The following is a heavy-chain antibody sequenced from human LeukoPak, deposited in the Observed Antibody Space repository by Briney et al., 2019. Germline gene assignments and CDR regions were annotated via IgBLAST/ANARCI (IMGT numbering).Heavy chain of an antibody. J-gene: IGHJ4*02. CDR2: ISSSGST. V-gene: IGHV4-59*01. CDR1: DDSISSYY. D-gene: IGHD2-15*01. CDR3: ARLGFCSGGRCLNDY. Sequence: KSSETLSLTCTVSDDSISSYYWSWIRQPPGKGLEWIGYISSSGSTNYNPSLKSRVTMSVDTSKNQFSLKLNSVTAADTAVYYCARLGFCSGGRCLNDYWGQGTLVTVSS.